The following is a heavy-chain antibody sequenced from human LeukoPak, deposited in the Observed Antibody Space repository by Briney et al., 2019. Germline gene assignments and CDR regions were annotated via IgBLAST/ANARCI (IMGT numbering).Heavy chain of an antibody. J-gene: IGHJ4*02. CDR1: GGSISSYY. CDR2: IYYSGST. V-gene: IGHV4-59*08. D-gene: IGHD5-12*01. Sequence: SETLSLTCTVSGGSISSYYWSWIRQPPGKGLEWIGYIYYSGSTNYNPSLKSRVTISVDTSKNQFSQKLSSVTAADTAVYYCARGYALGPYYFDYWGQGTLVTVSS. CDR3: ARGYALGPYYFDY.